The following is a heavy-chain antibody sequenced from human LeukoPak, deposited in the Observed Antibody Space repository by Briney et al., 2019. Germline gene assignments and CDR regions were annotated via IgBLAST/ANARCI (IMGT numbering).Heavy chain of an antibody. Sequence: GGSLRLSCAASGFTFSSYSMNWVRQAPGKGLEWVSSISSSSSYIYYADSVKGRFTISRDNAKNSLYLQMNSLRAEDMALYYCAKALGGSYYVGFDYWGQGTLVTVSS. J-gene: IGHJ4*02. D-gene: IGHD1-26*01. V-gene: IGHV3-21*04. CDR2: ISSSSSYI. CDR1: GFTFSSYS. CDR3: AKALGGSYYVGFDY.